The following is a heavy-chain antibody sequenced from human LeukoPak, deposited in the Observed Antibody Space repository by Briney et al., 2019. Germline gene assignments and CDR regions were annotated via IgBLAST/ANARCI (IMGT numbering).Heavy chain of an antibody. V-gene: IGHV3-23*01. CDR1: GFTFSSYA. CDR3: AKDRWVGATISHYFDY. Sequence: GGSLRLSCAASGFTFSSYAMNWVRQAPGKGLEWVSAISTRGGTTYYADSVKGRFTISIDDSKNTLYLQMNSLRVEDTAVYYCAKDRWVGATISHYFDYWGQGTLVTVSS. D-gene: IGHD1-26*01. J-gene: IGHJ4*02. CDR2: ISTRGGTT.